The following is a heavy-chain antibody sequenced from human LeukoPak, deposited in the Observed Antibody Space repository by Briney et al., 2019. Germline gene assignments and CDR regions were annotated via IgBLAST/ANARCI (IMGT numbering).Heavy chain of an antibody. D-gene: IGHD3-10*01. V-gene: IGHV1-8*01. CDR3: AIRYGSGEKYYYYYYMDV. J-gene: IGHJ6*03. CDR2: LNPNSGNK. CDR1: GYIFTSYD. Sequence: GASVKVSCKASGYIFTSYDINWVRQATGQGLEWMGWLNPNSGNKGYAQKLQGRDTMNRNTSISTAYIELSSMRSEDTAVYYCAIRYGSGEKYYYYYYMDVWGKGTTVTVSS.